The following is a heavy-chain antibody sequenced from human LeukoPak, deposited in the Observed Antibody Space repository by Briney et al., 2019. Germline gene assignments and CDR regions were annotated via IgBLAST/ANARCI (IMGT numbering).Heavy chain of an antibody. Sequence: GGSLRLSCAASGFTFSDYYMSWNRQAPGKGLEWVSYISSSSSYTNYADSVKGRFTISRDNAKNSLYLQMNSLRAEDTAVYYCARGGGYEPLDYWGQGTLVTVSS. CDR3: ARGGGYEPLDY. CDR1: GFTFSDYY. J-gene: IGHJ4*02. CDR2: ISSSSSYT. V-gene: IGHV3-11*06. D-gene: IGHD5-12*01.